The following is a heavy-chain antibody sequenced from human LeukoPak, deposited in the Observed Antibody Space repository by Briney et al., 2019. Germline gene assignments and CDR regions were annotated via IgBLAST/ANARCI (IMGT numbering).Heavy chain of an antibody. D-gene: IGHD6-19*01. CDR2: IYSAGST. Sequence: GGSLRLSCAASGFTVSSNYMSWVRQAPGKGLEWVSVIYSAGSTYYADSVKGRFTISRDNAKNTLYLQMNSLRTEDTAVYYCARPETQYSSGLDGFDIWGQGTMVTVSS. V-gene: IGHV3-66*04. CDR1: GFTVSSNY. J-gene: IGHJ3*02. CDR3: ARPETQYSSGLDGFDI.